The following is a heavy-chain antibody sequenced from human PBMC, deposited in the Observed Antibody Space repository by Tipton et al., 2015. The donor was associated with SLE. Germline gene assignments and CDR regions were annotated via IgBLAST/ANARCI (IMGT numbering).Heavy chain of an antibody. CDR3: AREWGTREGMDV. Sequence: GSLRLSCAASGFTFSSYAMHWVRQAPGKGLEYVSAISSNGGSTYYANSVKGRFTISRDNSKNTLYLQMGSLRAEDMAVYYCAREWGTREGMDVWGQGTTVTVSS. D-gene: IGHD3-16*01. V-gene: IGHV3-64*01. CDR1: GFTFSSYA. J-gene: IGHJ6*02. CDR2: ISSNGGST.